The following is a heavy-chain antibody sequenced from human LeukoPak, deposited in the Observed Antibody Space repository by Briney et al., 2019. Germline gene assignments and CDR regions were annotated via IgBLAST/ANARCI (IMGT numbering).Heavy chain of an antibody. D-gene: IGHD3-10*01. Sequence: GGSLRLSCAASGFTFDDYAMHWVRQAPGKGLEWVSGISWNSGSIGYADSVKGRFTISRDNAKNSLYLQMNSLRAEDTALYYCAKDAAGSYRGLFDYWGQGTLVTVSS. CDR2: ISWNSGSI. V-gene: IGHV3-9*01. CDR1: GFTFDDYA. J-gene: IGHJ4*02. CDR3: AKDAAGSYRGLFDY.